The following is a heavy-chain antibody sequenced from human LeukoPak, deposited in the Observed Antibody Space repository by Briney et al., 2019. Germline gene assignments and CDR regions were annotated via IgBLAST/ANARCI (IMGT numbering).Heavy chain of an antibody. J-gene: IGHJ3*02. D-gene: IGHD2-2*01. CDR3: AREGYCSSTSCYDGAFDI. V-gene: IGHV3-11*06. Sequence: GGSLRLSCAASGFTFSDYYMSWIRQAPGKGLEWVSYISSSSYTNYADSVKGRFTISRDNAKNSLYLQMNSLRAEDTAVYYCAREGYCSSTSCYDGAFDIWGQGTMVTVSS. CDR2: ISSSSYT. CDR1: GFTFSDYY.